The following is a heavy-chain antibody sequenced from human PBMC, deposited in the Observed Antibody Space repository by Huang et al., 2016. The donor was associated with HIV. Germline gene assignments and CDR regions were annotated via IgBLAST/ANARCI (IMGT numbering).Heavy chain of an antibody. CDR1: GFTLRAYS. CDR3: ATSYGYFPH. Sequence: EVQLVESGGGLVQPGGSLTLSCAASGFTLRAYSMNWVRQTPGKGVEWVSYIKNNGSKIFYAESVKGRFTISRDNAKNSLYLQMNSLRDDNTAVFYCATSYGYFPHWGQGTLVTVSS. CDR2: IKNNGSKI. V-gene: IGHV3-48*02. D-gene: IGHD5-18*01. J-gene: IGHJ1*01.